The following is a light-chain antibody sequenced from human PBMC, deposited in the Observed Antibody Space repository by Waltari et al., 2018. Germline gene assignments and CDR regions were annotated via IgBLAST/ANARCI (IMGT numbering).Light chain of an antibody. CDR3: ASWDDSLDGV. CDR1: SPNLGNNA. CDR2: ENT. J-gene: IGLJ2*01. Sequence: QSVLTQPPSVFGTPGRRVIISCSGRSPNLGNNAVNWYQQFPRATPKLLIYENTRRPSGVPDRFSGSKSGTSASLAISGLRSEDEAIYYCASWDDSLDGVFGGGTTLTVL. V-gene: IGLV1-44*01.